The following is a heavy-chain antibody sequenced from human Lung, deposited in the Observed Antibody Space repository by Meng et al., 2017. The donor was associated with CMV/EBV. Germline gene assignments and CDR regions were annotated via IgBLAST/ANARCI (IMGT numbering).Heavy chain of an antibody. J-gene: IGHJ4*02. V-gene: IGHV3-7*01. D-gene: IGHD3-10*01. CDR1: GFTFNTYW. CDR3: ATDTGSH. Sequence: ESLKISCAASGFTFNTYWRTWVRQAPGKGLEWVATLNQDGSQKYYVDSVKGRFTVSKDNAKNSLSLQMSSLRVEDTAVYYCATDTGSHWGQGTLVTVSS. CDR2: LNQDGSQK.